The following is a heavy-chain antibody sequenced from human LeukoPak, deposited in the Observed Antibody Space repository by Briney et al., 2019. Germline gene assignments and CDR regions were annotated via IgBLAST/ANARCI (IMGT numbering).Heavy chain of an antibody. J-gene: IGHJ4*02. CDR2: ISGSGGST. CDR3: AKGNYYDSSGYLFDY. V-gene: IGHV3-23*01. Sequence: GGSLRLSCAASGFTFSSYAMSWVRQAPGKGLEWVSAISGSGGSTYYADSVKGRFTISRDNSKNTLYLQMNSLRAEDTAVYYRAKGNYYDSSGYLFDYWGQGTLVTVSS. CDR1: GFTFSSYA. D-gene: IGHD3-22*01.